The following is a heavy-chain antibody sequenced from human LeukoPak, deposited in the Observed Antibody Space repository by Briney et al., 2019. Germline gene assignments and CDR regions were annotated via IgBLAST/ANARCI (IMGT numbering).Heavy chain of an antibody. Sequence: GASVKVSCKASGYTFTSYDINWVRQATGQGLEWMGWMNPNSGNTGYAQKFQGRVTMTRDTSTSTVYMELSSLRSEDTAVYYCARDFPSGSYCRDWGQGTLVTVSS. CDR1: GYTFTSYD. CDR3: ARDFPSGSYCRD. D-gene: IGHD1-26*01. V-gene: IGHV1-8*02. CDR2: MNPNSGNT. J-gene: IGHJ4*02.